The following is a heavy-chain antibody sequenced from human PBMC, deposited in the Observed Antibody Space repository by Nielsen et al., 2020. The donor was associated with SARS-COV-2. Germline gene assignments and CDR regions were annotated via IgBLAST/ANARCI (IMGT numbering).Heavy chain of an antibody. Sequence: WIRQPPGKGLEWIGYIYYSGSTYYNPSLKSRVTISVDTSKNQFSLKLSSVTAANTAVYYCAGVLRFLEWLPLNDAFDIWGQGTMVTVSS. J-gene: IGHJ3*02. CDR3: AGVLRFLEWLPLNDAFDI. CDR2: IYYSGST. D-gene: IGHD3-3*01. V-gene: IGHV4-30-4*01.